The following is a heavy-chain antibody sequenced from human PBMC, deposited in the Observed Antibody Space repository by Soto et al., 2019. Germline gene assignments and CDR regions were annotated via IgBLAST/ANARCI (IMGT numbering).Heavy chain of an antibody. J-gene: IGHJ3*02. CDR2: IYYSGST. CDR3: ASWLEREHAYDI. D-gene: IGHD1-1*01. V-gene: IGHV4-59*01. CDR1: GGSISSYY. Sequence: PSETLSLTCTVSGGSISSYYWSWIRQPPGKGLEWIGYIYYSGSTNYNPSLKSRVTISVDTSKNQFSLKLSSVTAADTAVYYCASWLEREHAYDIWGLGTMVTVSS.